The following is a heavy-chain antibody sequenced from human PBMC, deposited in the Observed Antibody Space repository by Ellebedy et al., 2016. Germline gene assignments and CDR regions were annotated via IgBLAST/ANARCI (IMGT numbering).Heavy chain of an antibody. D-gene: IGHD1-14*01. V-gene: IGHV3-23*01. CDR3: TNDAFVVKTFEPVDY. CDR1: GFSFSNFG. CDR2: ISDNGRRT. Sequence: GGSLRLXXAASGFSFSNFGMSWVRQAPEKGLEWVATISDNGRRTYYADSVEGRFTISRDNFKGTLYLQMNTLRVEDTAEYFCTNDAFVVKTFEPVDYWGQGTLVTVSS. J-gene: IGHJ4*02.